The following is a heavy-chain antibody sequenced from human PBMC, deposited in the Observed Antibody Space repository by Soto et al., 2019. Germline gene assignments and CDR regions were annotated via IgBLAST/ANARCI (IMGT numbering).Heavy chain of an antibody. CDR1: GGSISSSSYY. CDR3: ARQAYSSSWYYFDY. D-gene: IGHD6-13*01. Sequence: SETLSLTCTVSGGSISSSSYYWGWIRQPPGKGLEWIGSIYYSGSTYYNPSLKSRVTISVDTSKNQFSLKLSSVTAADTAVYYCARQAYSSSWYYFDYWGQGTLVTVSS. CDR2: IYYSGST. V-gene: IGHV4-39*01. J-gene: IGHJ4*02.